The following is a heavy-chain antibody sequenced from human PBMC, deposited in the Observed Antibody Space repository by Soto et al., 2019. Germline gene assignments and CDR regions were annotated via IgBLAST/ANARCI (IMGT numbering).Heavy chain of an antibody. CDR2: ISYDGSNK. CDR1: GFTFSSYG. J-gene: IGHJ1*01. D-gene: IGHD2-15*01. CDR3: AKDPGLAAPPYFQH. V-gene: IGHV3-30*18. Sequence: QVQLVESGGGVVQPGRSLRLSCAASGFTFSSYGMHWVRQAPGKGLEWVAVISYDGSNKYYADSVKGRFTISRDNSKNTLYLQMNSLRAEDTAVYYCAKDPGLAAPPYFQHWGQGTLVTVSS.